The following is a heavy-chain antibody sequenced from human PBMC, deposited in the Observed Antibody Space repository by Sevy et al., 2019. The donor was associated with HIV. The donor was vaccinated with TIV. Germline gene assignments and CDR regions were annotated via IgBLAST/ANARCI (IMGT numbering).Heavy chain of an antibody. CDR2: ISYDGRNK. V-gene: IGHV3-30*18. Sequence: GESLKISCAASGFTFSSFGMHWVRQAPGKGLEWVSFISYDGRNKKYADSVKGRLTVSRDKSKNTLYLQMNSLRAEDTAVYYCAKDLDYFDSSAGPSSLIYNYYYGLEDWGPGTTVTVSS. D-gene: IGHD3-22*01. J-gene: IGHJ6*02. CDR3: AKDLDYFDSSAGPSSLIYNYYYGLED. CDR1: GFTFSSFG.